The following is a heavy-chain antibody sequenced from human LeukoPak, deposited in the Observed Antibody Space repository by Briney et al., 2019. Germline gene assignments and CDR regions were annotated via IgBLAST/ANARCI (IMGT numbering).Heavy chain of an antibody. CDR2: INPSGGST. J-gene: IGHJ6*03. CDR1: GYTFTSYY. CDR3: ARAGVDHTRGNYYYYYYMDV. Sequence: ASVKVSCKASGYTFTSYYMHWVRQAPGQGLEWMGIINPSGGSTSYAQKFQGRVTMTRDMSTSTVYMELSSLRSEDTAVYYCARAGVDHTRGNYYYYYYMDVWGKGATATVSS. D-gene: IGHD1-26*01. V-gene: IGHV1-46*01.